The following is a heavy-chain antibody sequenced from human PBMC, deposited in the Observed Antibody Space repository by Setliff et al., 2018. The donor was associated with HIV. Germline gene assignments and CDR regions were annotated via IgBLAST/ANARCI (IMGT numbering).Heavy chain of an antibody. V-gene: IGHV4-59*11. CDR3: ARRPLFGVVIASVAKMEFDY. CDR1: GPSINIHY. J-gene: IGHJ4*02. Sequence: SETLSLTCTVSGPSINIHYWSWIRQSPGKGFEWIGYIYSTGSTNYNPSLQSQVTISMVASRNQFSLKVTSVTAADTAVYYCARRPLFGVVIASVAKMEFDYWGQGTLVTVSS. D-gene: IGHD3-3*01. CDR2: IYSTGST.